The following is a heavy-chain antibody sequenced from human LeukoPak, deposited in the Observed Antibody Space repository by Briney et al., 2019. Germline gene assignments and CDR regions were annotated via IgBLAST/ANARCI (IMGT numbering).Heavy chain of an antibody. J-gene: IGHJ5*02. CDR3: ARAWVVAPNFFDP. D-gene: IGHD2-15*01. Sequence: GGSLRLSCAASGFTFSSYSMNWVRQAPGKGLEWVSYISSSSSTIYYADSVKGRFTISRDNAKNSLYLQMNSLRAEDTAVYYCARAWVVAPNFFDPWGQGTLVTVSS. CDR2: ISSSSSTI. CDR1: GFTFSSYS. V-gene: IGHV3-48*01.